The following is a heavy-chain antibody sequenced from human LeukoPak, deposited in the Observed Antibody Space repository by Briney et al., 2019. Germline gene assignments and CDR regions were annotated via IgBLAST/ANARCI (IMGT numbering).Heavy chain of an antibody. V-gene: IGHV3-43*02. J-gene: IGHJ4*02. Sequence: GGCLRLSCVASGLPIADFAMHWVRQAPGKGLEWVSLICGDGVSTFYAESVKGRFSISRDNSKNSLSLEMNSLRTEDTAMYYCARESGEFDYWGQGTLVAVSS. CDR1: GLPIADFA. CDR3: ARESGEFDY. CDR2: ICGDGVST.